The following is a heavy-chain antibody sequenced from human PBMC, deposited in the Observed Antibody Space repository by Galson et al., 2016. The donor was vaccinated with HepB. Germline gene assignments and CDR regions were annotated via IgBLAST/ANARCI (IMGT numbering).Heavy chain of an antibody. Sequence: APLSLTCTISGGSMSGYYWSWIRQPPGKGLEWIVHIFYSGNTNYNPSLKSRVTISVDASKNQFSLQVTSLTAADTAVYYCARHQKLHGDFRFTSYLDYWGQGTLVTVSS. CDR3: ARHQKLHGDFRFTSYLDY. CDR2: IFYSGNT. J-gene: IGHJ4*02. D-gene: IGHD4-17*01. V-gene: IGHV4-59*01. CDR1: GGSMSGYY.